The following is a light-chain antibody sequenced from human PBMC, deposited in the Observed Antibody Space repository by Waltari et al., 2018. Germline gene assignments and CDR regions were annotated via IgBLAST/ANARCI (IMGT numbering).Light chain of an antibody. CDR2: WAS. Sequence: DIVMTQSPDSLAVSLGERATLNCQSSQSVLYSPNNKNYLAWFQQKPGQPPKLLIYWASTRESGVPDRFSGSGSVTDFTLTISSLQAEDVAIYYCQQYYSTPLTFGGGTRVEIK. V-gene: IGKV4-1*01. CDR3: QQYYSTPLT. CDR1: QSVLYSPNNKNY. J-gene: IGKJ4*01.